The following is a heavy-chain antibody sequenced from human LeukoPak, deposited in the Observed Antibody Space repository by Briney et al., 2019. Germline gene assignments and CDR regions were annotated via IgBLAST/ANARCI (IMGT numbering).Heavy chain of an antibody. Sequence: GGSLRLSCAASGFTFSDHYMDWVRQAPGKGLEWVSAISASGGSTYYADSVRGRFTISRDNSKNTLYLQMNSLRAEDTAVYYCAKASAGSGRALYYYGMDVWGKGTTVTVSS. CDR1: GFTFSDHY. CDR3: AKASAGSGRALYYYGMDV. CDR2: ISASGGST. V-gene: IGHV3-23*01. D-gene: IGHD3-10*01. J-gene: IGHJ6*04.